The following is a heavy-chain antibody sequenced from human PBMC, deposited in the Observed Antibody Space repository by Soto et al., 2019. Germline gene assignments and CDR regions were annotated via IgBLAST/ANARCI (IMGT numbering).Heavy chain of an antibody. CDR1: GYTFATYW. J-gene: IGHJ4*02. CDR3: ARRCDPSVGLCYPAFDY. CDR2: IYPGRSTA. Sequence: EVQLVQSGAEVKKPGESLKISCKGSGYTFATYWIGWVRQMPGKGLEWMGIIYPGRSTAIYSPSFQGQVTISADKSISAAYLQWRSLKASDTAIYYCARRCDPSVGLCYPAFDYWGQGTLVIVSS. V-gene: IGHV5-51*01. D-gene: IGHD2-15*01.